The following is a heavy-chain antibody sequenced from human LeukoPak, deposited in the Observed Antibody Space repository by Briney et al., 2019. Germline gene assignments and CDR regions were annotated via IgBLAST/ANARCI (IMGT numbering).Heavy chain of an antibody. J-gene: IGHJ5*02. CDR1: GFTFSTYD. V-gene: IGHV3-13*01. CDR2: IGARGDT. Sequence: GGSLRLSCAASGFTFSTYDMHWVRQATGKGLEWVSGIGARGDTYYSGSVKGRFTISRENAKNYLYLQMNSLRAGDTALYYCARGAREGFDPWGQGTLVTVSS. CDR3: ARGAREGFDP.